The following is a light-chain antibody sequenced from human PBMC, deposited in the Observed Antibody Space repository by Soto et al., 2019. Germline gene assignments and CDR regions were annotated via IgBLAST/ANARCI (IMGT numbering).Light chain of an antibody. V-gene: IGKV3-20*01. CDR1: HTVINSY. CDR3: QQYGISPWT. CDR2: GAS. J-gene: IGKJ1*01. Sequence: EIVLKQSPDTLSLSPGERATLSCRASHTVINSYLAWFQHRPGQAPRLLIYGASSRATGIPDKFSGSGSGTDFTLTISRLEPEDFALYYCQQYGISPWTFGQGTKVEIK.